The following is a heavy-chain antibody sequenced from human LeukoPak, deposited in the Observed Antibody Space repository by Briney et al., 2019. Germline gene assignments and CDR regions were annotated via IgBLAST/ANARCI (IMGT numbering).Heavy chain of an antibody. Sequence: GGSLRLSCAASGFTFSSYGMHWVRQAPGKGLEWVAVIWYDGSNKYYADSVKGRFTISRDNSKNTLYLQMNSLRAEDTAVYYCARWTLTYYYDSSGYVDYWGQGTLVTVSS. D-gene: IGHD3-22*01. J-gene: IGHJ4*02. V-gene: IGHV3-33*01. CDR1: GFTFSSYG. CDR3: ARWTLTYYYDSSGYVDY. CDR2: IWYDGSNK.